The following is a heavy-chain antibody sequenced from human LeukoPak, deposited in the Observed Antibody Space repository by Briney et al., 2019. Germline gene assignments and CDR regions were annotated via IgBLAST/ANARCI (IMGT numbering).Heavy chain of an antibody. Sequence: SETLSLTCAVYGGSFSGYYWSWIRQPPGKGLEWIGEINHSGSANYNPSLKSRVTISVDTSKNQCSLTLTSVTAADTAVYYCARLRGATVAHNWFDPWGLGTLVTVSS. V-gene: IGHV4-34*01. CDR3: ARLRGATVAHNWFDP. CDR1: GGSFSGYY. D-gene: IGHD6-19*01. J-gene: IGHJ5*02. CDR2: INHSGSA.